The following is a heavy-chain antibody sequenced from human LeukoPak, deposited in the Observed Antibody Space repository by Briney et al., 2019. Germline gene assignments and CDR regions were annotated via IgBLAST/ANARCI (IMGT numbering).Heavy chain of an antibody. D-gene: IGHD6-19*01. CDR1: GYTFTGYY. J-gene: IGHJ4*02. CDR3: ARAEVQSSGYHF. CDR2: INPNSGGT. Sequence: ASVKVSCKASGYTFTGYYMHWVRQAPGQGLEWMGWINPNSGGTNYAQKFQGRVTMTRDTSISTAYMELGRLRSDDTAVYYCARAEVQSSGYHFWGQGTLVTVSS. V-gene: IGHV1-2*02.